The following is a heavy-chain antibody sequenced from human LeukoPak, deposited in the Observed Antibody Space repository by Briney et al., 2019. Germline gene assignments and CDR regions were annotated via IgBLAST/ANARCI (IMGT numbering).Heavy chain of an antibody. J-gene: IGHJ6*02. CDR1: GFTFSSYA. V-gene: IGHV3-23*01. Sequence: GGSLRLSCAASGFTFSSYAMSWVRQAPGEGLEWVSAISGSGGSTYYADSVRGRFTTSRDNSKNTLYLQMNRLRAEDTAVYYCAKDLVVAASYYYYGMDVWGQGTTVTVSS. CDR2: ISGSGGST. CDR3: AKDLVVAASYYYYGMDV. D-gene: IGHD2-15*01.